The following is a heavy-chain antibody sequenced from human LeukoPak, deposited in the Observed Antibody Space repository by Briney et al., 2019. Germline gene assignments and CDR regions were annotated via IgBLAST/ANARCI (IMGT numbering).Heavy chain of an antibody. D-gene: IGHD6-6*01. J-gene: IGHJ4*02. V-gene: IGHV3-23*01. CDR3: AKVAGFYSISSFGYIDN. Sequence: GGSLRLSCAASGFTFSSYAMSWVRQAPGKGLEWVSAISGSGGSTYYADSVKGRFTISRDNSKNTLYLQMDSLRADDTAVYFCAKVAGFYSISSFGYIDNWGQGTQVTVSS. CDR2: ISGSGGST. CDR1: GFTFSSYA.